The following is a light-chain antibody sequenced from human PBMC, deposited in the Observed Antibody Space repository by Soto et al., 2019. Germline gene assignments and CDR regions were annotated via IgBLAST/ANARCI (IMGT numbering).Light chain of an antibody. Sequence: DVQMPQTPSSLSASVGESVTITCRASQGISTYLNWSQQKPGKAPKLLIYAASSLQSGVPSRFSGSGSETDFTLTISSLQPEDFATYSCQQSYSTMWTFGQGTRWIS. CDR2: AAS. CDR1: QGISTY. J-gene: IGKJ1*01. V-gene: IGKV1-39*01. CDR3: QQSYSTMWT.